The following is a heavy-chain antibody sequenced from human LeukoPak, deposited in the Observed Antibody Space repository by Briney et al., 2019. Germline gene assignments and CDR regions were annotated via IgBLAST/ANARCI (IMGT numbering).Heavy chain of an antibody. CDR1: GGSFSGYY. CDR2: IYTSGST. V-gene: IGHV4-59*10. J-gene: IGHJ6*03. CDR3: ARVFPYYYYYRDV. Sequence: PSETLSLTCAVYGGSFSGYYWSWIRQPAGKGLEWIGRIYTSGSTNYNPSLKSRVTMSVDTSKNQFSLKLSSVTAADTAVYYCARVFPYYYYYRDVWGKGTPATV.